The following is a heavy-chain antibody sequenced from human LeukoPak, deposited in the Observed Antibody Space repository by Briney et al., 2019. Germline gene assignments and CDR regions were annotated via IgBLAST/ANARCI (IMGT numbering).Heavy chain of an antibody. Sequence: SETLSLTCAVYGGSFSGYYWSWIRQPPGKGLEWIGEINHSGSTNYNPSLKSRVTISVDTSKNQFSLKLSSVTAADTAVYYCRVSYGYFFPFDYWGQGTLVTVSS. J-gene: IGHJ4*02. V-gene: IGHV4-34*01. CDR1: GGSFSGYY. CDR3: RVSYGYFFPFDY. D-gene: IGHD5-18*01. CDR2: INHSGST.